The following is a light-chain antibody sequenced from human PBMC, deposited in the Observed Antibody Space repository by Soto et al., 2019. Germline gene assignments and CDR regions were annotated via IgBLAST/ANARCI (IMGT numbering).Light chain of an antibody. CDR3: QQYNNWWT. V-gene: IGKV3-15*01. CDR1: QSVSSSY. CDR2: GAS. J-gene: IGKJ1*01. Sequence: EIVLTQSPATLSVSPGERATLSCRASQSVSSSYLAWYQQKPGQAPRLLISGASTRATGIPARFSGSGPGTEFTLTISSLQSEDFAVYYCQQYNNWWTFGQGTKVDIK.